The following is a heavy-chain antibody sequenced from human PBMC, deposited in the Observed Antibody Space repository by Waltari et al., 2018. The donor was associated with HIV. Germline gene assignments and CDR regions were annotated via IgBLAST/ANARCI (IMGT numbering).Heavy chain of an antibody. D-gene: IGHD4-17*01. CDR1: GFTFSDYY. CDR3: ARVARGLRQGSFDI. J-gene: IGHJ3*02. Sequence: SCVASGFTFSDYYMTWIRQAPGKRLEGVSYIAVSSDYTNYGDSVKGRFTMSRDDAKKSLFLQMNSLRPEDTAVYYCARVARGLRQGSFDIWGQGTMVTVSS. CDR2: IAVSSDYT. V-gene: IGHV3-11*05.